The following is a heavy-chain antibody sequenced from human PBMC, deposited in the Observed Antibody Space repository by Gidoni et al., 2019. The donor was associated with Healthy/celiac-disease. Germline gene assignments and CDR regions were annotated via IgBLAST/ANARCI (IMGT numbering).Heavy chain of an antibody. Sequence: QLQLQESGPGLVKPSETLSLTCTVPGASISSSSYYWGWIRQPPGKGLEWIGSIYYSGSTYYNPSLKSRVTISVDTSKNQFSLKLSSVTAADTAVYYCARSGVVTAIRWFDYWGQGTLVTVSS. CDR1: GASISSSSYY. CDR2: IYYSGST. CDR3: ARSGVVTAIRWFDY. D-gene: IGHD2-21*02. V-gene: IGHV4-39*01. J-gene: IGHJ4*02.